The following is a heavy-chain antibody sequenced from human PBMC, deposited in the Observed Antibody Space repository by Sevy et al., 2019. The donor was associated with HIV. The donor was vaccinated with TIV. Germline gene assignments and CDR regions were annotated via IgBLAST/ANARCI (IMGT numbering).Heavy chain of an antibody. CDR2: ISPNSGST. V-gene: IGHV1-2*02. CDR1: GYTFTGYY. J-gene: IGHJ4*02. CDR3: ARGAYGGNSGHCDY. D-gene: IGHD4-17*01. Sequence: ASVKVSCKASGYTFTGYYMHWVRQAPGQWLEWMGWISPNSGSTNYAQKFQGRVTMTRDTSISTAYMELSRLRSDDTAVYYCARGAYGGNSGHCDYWGQGTLVTVSS.